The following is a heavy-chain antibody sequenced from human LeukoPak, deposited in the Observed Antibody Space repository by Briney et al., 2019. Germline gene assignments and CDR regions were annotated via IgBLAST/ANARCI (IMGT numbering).Heavy chain of an antibody. V-gene: IGHV1-2*02. Sequence: ASVKVSCKPSGYTFTGYYMHWVRQAPGQGLEWMGWINPNGGGTNYAQKFQGSVTMTRDTSIRTAYMELSRLRSDDTAVYYCARGGSGSYYSAAYYYGMDVWGQGTTVTVSS. CDR1: GYTFTGYY. CDR3: ARGGSGSYYSAAYYYGMDV. CDR2: INPNGGGT. J-gene: IGHJ6*02. D-gene: IGHD3-10*01.